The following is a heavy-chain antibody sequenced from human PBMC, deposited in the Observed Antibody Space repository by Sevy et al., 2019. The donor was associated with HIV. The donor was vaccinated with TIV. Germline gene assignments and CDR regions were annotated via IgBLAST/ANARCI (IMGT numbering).Heavy chain of an antibody. CDR2: ISNDGYK. D-gene: IGHD5-12*01. Sequence: GGSLRLSCVASGFTVSGDYMNWIRQAPGKGLEWVSVISNDGYKYYADSVAGRFTASRDISQNIVYLQIHNLRVEDTAVYYCARRGAMDVWGQGTTVTVSS. CDR3: ARRGAMDV. J-gene: IGHJ6*02. V-gene: IGHV3-53*01. CDR1: GFTVSGDY.